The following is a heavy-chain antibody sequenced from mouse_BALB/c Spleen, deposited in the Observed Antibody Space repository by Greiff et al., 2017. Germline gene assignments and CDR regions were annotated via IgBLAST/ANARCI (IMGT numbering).Heavy chain of an antibody. V-gene: IGHV5-6*02. Sequence: EVMLVESGGDLVKPGGSLKLSCAASGFTFSSYGMSWVRQTPDKRLEWVATISSGGSYTYYPDSVKGRFTISRDNAKNTLYLQMSSLKSEDTAMYYCARLAEDYAMDYWGQGTSVTVSS. CDR3: ARLAEDYAMDY. CDR1: GFTFSSYG. CDR2: ISSGGSYT. J-gene: IGHJ4*01. D-gene: IGHD1-1*01.